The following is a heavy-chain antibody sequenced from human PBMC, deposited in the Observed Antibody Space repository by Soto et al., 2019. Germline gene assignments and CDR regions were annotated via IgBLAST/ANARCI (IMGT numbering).Heavy chain of an antibody. Sequence: PGGSLRLSCAASGVTFSTYWMHWVRQAPGKELVWVSRINSDGGTTTYADSVKGRFTVSRDNAQNTLYLQVNSLRAEDTAVYYCARGHSGSSLYYYYFMDVWGKGTTVTVSS. V-gene: IGHV3-74*01. J-gene: IGHJ6*03. D-gene: IGHD6-6*01. CDR1: GVTFSTYW. CDR3: ARGHSGSSLYYYYFMDV. CDR2: INSDGGTT.